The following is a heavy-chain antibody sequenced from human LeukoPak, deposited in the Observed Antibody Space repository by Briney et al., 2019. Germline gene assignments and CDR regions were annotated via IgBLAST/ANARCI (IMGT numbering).Heavy chain of an antibody. V-gene: IGHV1-8*01. J-gene: IGHJ6*03. CDR2: MNPNSGNT. CDR3: ARDGTVTTQTYYYYMDV. Sequence: ASVKVSCKASGYTFTSYDITWVRQATGQGLEWMGWMNPNSGNTGYAQKFQGRVTMTRNTSISTAYMELSSLRSEDTAVYYCARDGTVTTQTYYYYMDVWGKGTTVTVSS. D-gene: IGHD4-17*01. CDR1: GYTFTSYD.